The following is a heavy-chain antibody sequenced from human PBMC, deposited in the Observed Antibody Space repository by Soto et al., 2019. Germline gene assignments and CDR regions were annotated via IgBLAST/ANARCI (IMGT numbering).Heavy chain of an antibody. CDR2: ISSST. CDR3: AKREGRNFDY. Sequence: EVQLLESGGGLVQPGGSLRLSCAASGFTFSSYAMTWVRQAPGKGLEWVSTISSSTYYADSVKGRFTISRDNSKNTLYLQMNSLRAEDTAVYYCAKREGRNFDYWGQGTLVIVSS. D-gene: IGHD3-10*01. J-gene: IGHJ4*02. CDR1: GFTFSSYA. V-gene: IGHV3-23*01.